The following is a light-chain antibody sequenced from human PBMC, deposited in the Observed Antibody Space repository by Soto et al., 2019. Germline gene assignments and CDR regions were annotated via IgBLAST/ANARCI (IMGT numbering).Light chain of an antibody. CDR2: DAS. V-gene: IGKV1-33*01. J-gene: IGKJ2*01. CDR3: QQYDNLPYT. Sequence: DIQMTQSPSSLSASVGDRVTITCQASQDISNYFNWYQQKPGKAPKLLIYDASNLETGVPSRLSGSGAGTDFTFTISSLQPEDIATYYCQQYDNLPYTFGQGTKLEIK. CDR1: QDISNY.